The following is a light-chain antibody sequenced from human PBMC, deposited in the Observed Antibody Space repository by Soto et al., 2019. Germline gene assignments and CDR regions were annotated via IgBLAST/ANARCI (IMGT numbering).Light chain of an antibody. CDR3: AAWDRIVSGLV. Sequence: QSVLTQPPSASGTPGQTVTISCTGRSSNIGSNYVYWYQQLPGTAPRLLMYRADQRPSGVPDRFSGSKSGTSGSLAISGLRSEDEADYYCAAWDRIVSGLVFGGGTKLTVL. CDR2: RAD. V-gene: IGLV1-47*01. CDR1: SSNIGSNY. J-gene: IGLJ2*01.